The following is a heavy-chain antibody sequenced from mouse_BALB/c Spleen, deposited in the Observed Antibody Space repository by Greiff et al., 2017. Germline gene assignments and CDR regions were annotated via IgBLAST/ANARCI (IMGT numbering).Heavy chain of an antibody. CDR1: GYSFTGYN. J-gene: IGHJ2*01. V-gene: IGHV1S135*01. Sequence: EVQLQQSGPELVKPGASVKLSCTASGYSFTGYNMNWVKQSNGKSLEWIGNIDPYYGGTSYNQKFKGKATLTVDKSTSTAYMQLKSLTSEDSAVYYCARCSTVGYFDYWGQGTTVTVSS. CDR2: IDPYYGGT. CDR3: ARCSTVGYFDY. D-gene: IGHD1-1*01.